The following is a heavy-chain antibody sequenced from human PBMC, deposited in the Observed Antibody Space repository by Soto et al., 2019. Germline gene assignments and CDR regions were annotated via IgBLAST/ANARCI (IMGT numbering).Heavy chain of an antibody. CDR3: AKCRTSGTPGCFYNGLDV. V-gene: IGHV3-74*01. CDR2: INSDGSTI. J-gene: IGHJ6*01. D-gene: IGHD3-10*01. CDR1: GFTFGPFW. Sequence: GGSLRLSCAASGFTFGPFWMHWVRQAPGKGLVWLSHINSDGSTIVYADSVKGRFTISRDNAKNKLYLQMDGLRAEDAATYFCAKCRTSGTPGCFYNGLDVWGPGTTVTVSS.